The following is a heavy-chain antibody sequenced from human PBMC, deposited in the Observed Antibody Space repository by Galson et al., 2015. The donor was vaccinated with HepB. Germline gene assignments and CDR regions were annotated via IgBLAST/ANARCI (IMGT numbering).Heavy chain of an antibody. CDR1: GGTFSSYA. V-gene: IGHV1-69*13. CDR3: TTGDLRDGYYYGMDV. D-gene: IGHD7-27*01. CDR2: IIPIFGTA. Sequence: SVKVSCKASGGTFSSYAISWVRQAPGQGLEWMGGIIPIFGTANYAQKFQGRVTITADESTSTAYMELSSLRSEDTAVYYCTTGDLRDGYYYGMDVWGQGTTVTVSS. J-gene: IGHJ6*02.